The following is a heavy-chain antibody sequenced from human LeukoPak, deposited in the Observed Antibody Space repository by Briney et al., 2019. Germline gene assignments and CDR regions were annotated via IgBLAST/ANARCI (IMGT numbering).Heavy chain of an antibody. CDR2: IYYSGST. J-gene: IGHJ5*02. CDR3: AREYRGYCSGGSCYGWFDP. CDR1: GGSISSGDYY. Sequence: SQTLSLTCTVSGGSISSGDYYWSWIRQPPGTGLEWIGYIYYSGSTYYNPSLKSRVTISMDTSKNQFSLRLNSVSAADTAVYYCAREYRGYCSGGSCYGWFDPWGQGTLVTVSS. D-gene: IGHD2-15*01. V-gene: IGHV4-30-4*01.